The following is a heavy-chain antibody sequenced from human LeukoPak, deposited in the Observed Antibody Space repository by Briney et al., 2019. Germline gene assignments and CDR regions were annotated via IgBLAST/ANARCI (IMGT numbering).Heavy chain of an antibody. D-gene: IGHD6-13*01. CDR3: VRDQAGLDY. CDR1: GDSVSSNSGA. Sequence: SQTLSLTCAISGDSVSSNSGAWNWIRQSPSRGLEWLCRTYYRSKWYNDYAESVKSRINIKPDTSRNQFSLQLNSVTPVDTAVYYCVRDQAGLDYWGQGTLVTVSS. CDR2: TYYRSKWYN. J-gene: IGHJ4*02. V-gene: IGHV6-1*01.